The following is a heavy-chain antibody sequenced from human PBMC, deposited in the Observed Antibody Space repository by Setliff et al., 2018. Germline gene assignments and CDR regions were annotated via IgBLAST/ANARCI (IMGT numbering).Heavy chain of an antibody. CDR2: IGNGGGAV. J-gene: IGHJ4*02. CDR3: VRDQGSYGYRAFDY. D-gene: IGHD5-18*01. Sequence: HPGGSLRLSCAASGFTFSGYELNWVRHAPGKGLEWISYIGNGGGAVNYADSVKGRFTISRDNAKSSLYLQMNSLRDEDTAVYYCVRDQGSYGYRAFDYWGQGTLVTVSS. V-gene: IGHV3-48*03. CDR1: GFTFSGYE.